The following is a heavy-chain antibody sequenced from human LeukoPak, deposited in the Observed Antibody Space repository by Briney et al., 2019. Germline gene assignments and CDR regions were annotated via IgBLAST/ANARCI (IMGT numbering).Heavy chain of an antibody. D-gene: IGHD3-22*01. Sequence: GASVKVSCKASGYTFTSYYMHWVRQAPGQGLEWMGIMNPSGGSTSYAQRFQGRVTMTRDTSTSTVYMELSSLRSEDTAVYYCAREDPIRYYDSRGSPNDAFDIWGQGTMVTGSS. CDR1: GYTFTSYY. CDR3: AREDPIRYYDSRGSPNDAFDI. J-gene: IGHJ3*02. V-gene: IGHV1-46*01. CDR2: MNPSGGST.